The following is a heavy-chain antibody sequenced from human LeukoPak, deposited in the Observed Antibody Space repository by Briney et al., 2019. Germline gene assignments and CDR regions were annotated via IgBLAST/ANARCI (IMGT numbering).Heavy chain of an antibody. V-gene: IGHV3-21*01. CDR3: ARDGITMVRGVITAY. D-gene: IGHD3-10*01. CDR2: ISSSSSYI. CDR1: GFTFSSYS. J-gene: IGHJ4*02. Sequence: GGSLRLSCAASGFTFSSYSMNWVRQAPGKGLEWVSSISSSSSYIYYADSVKGRFTISRDNAKNSLYLQMNSLRAEDTAVYYCARDGITMVRGVITAYWGQGTLVTVSS.